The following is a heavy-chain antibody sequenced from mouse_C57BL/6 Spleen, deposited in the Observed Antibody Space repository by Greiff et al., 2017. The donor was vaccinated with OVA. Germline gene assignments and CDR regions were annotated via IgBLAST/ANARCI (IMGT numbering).Heavy chain of an antibody. CDR1: GFNIKDYY. Sequence: VHVKQSGAELVRPGASVKLSCTASGFNIKDYYMHWVKQRPEQGLEWIGRIDPEDGDTEYAPKFQGKATMTADTSSNTAYLQLSSLTSEDTAVYDCTTRTTVVATDYFDDWGQGTTRTVSS. J-gene: IGHJ2*01. CDR3: TTRTTVVATDYFDD. V-gene: IGHV14-1*01. CDR2: IDPEDGDT. D-gene: IGHD1-1*01.